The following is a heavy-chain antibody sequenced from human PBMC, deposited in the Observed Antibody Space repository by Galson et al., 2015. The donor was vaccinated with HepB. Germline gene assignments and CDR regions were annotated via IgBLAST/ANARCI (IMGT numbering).Heavy chain of an antibody. CDR3: ARYYGNYRAFDY. V-gene: IGHV3-33*04. CDR1: GNTSSSHG. D-gene: IGHD3-10*01. CDR2: IWYDGSKD. J-gene: IGHJ4*02. Sequence: SLRLSCAASGNTSSSHGMHWVRQAPGKGLEWVALIWYDGSKDYYLESVKGRFAVSRDNSKNILYLQMNNLRAEDTAVYYCARYYGNYRAFDYWGQGTLVTVSS.